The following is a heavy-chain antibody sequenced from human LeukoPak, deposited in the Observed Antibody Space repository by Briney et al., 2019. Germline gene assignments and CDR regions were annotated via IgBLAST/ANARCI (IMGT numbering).Heavy chain of an antibody. CDR2: IYYSGST. Sequence: SETLSLTCAVYGGSFSGYYWSWIRQPPGKGLEWIGYIYYSGSTNYNPSLKSRVTISVDTSKNQFSLKLSSVTAADTAVYYRARDKLWFGELLPGYYYYGMDVWGQGTTVTVSS. V-gene: IGHV4-59*01. D-gene: IGHD3-10*01. J-gene: IGHJ6*02. CDR1: GGSFSGYY. CDR3: ARDKLWFGELLPGYYYYGMDV.